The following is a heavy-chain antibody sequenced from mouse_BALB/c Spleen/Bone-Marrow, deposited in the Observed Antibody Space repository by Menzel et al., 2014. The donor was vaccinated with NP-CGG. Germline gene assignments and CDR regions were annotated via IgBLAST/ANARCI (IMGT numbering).Heavy chain of an antibody. CDR3: AREVGDYAGVDY. CDR2: ISSGSSTF. Sequence: EVQLVESGGGLVQPGGSRKLSCAASGFTFSSFGMHWIRQAPEKGLEWVAYISSGSSTFYYADTVKGRFTVSRDNPKNTLFLQMTGLRSEDTAMYYCAREVGDYAGVDYWGQGTTLTVSS. J-gene: IGHJ2*01. D-gene: IGHD2-13*01. V-gene: IGHV5-17*02. CDR1: GFTFSSFG.